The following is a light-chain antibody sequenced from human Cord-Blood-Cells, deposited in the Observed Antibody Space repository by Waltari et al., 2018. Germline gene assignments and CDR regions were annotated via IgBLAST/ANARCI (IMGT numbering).Light chain of an antibody. CDR3: QQYNNWPRT. V-gene: IGKV3-15*01. CDR2: GAS. Sequence: EIVMTQSPATLSVSPGERATLSCRASQSVSSNLAWYKQKHGQAPRPLIYGASTRATGIPARFSGSGSGTEFTLTISSLQSEDFAVYYCQQYNNWPRTFGQGTKVEIK. J-gene: IGKJ1*01. CDR1: QSVSSN.